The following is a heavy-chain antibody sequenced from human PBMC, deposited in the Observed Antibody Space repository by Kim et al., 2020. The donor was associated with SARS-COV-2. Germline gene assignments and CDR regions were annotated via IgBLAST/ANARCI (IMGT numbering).Heavy chain of an antibody. V-gene: IGHV3-7*01. CDR2: IKQDGSEK. CDR3: ARVVAARGLIYFDY. J-gene: IGHJ4*02. Sequence: GGSLRLSCAASGFTFSSYWMSWVRQAPGKGLEWVANIKQDGSEKYYVDSVKGRFTISRDNAKNSLYLQMNSLRAEDTAVYYCARVVAARGLIYFDYWGQGTLVTVSS. D-gene: IGHD6-6*01. CDR1: GFTFSSYW.